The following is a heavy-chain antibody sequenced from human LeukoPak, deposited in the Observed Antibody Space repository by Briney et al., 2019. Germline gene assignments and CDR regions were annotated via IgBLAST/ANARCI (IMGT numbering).Heavy chain of an antibody. J-gene: IGHJ2*01. V-gene: IGHV4-34*01. Sequence: SETLSLTCAVYGGSFSGYYWSWIHQPPGKGLEWIGEINHSGSTNYNPSLKSRVTISVDTSKNQFSLKLGSVTAADTAVYYCARGRGHGSGSYYNPRYWYFDLWGRGTLVTVSS. CDR2: INHSGST. D-gene: IGHD3-10*01. CDR3: ARGRGHGSGSYYNPRYWYFDL. CDR1: GGSFSGYY.